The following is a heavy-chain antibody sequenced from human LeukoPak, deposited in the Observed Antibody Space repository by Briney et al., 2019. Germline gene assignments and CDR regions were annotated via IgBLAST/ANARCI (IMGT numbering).Heavy chain of an antibody. J-gene: IGHJ4*02. CDR1: GYTFTGYY. CDR3: ASSGGIAADPYFDY. Sequence: VASVKVSCKASGYTFTGYYMHWVRQAPGQGLEWMGWINPNSGGTNYAQKFQGWVTMTRDTSISTAYMELSRLRSDDTAVYYCASSGGIAADPYFDYWGQGTLVTVSS. CDR2: INPNSGGT. D-gene: IGHD6-13*01. V-gene: IGHV1-2*04.